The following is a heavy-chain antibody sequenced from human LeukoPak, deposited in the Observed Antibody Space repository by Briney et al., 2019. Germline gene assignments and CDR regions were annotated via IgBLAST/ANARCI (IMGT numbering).Heavy chain of an antibody. CDR1: GFTFSDYY. Sequence: GGSLRLSCAASGFTFSDYYMSWVRQAPGKGLEWVGFIRSIAYGVSTEYAASVKGRFTISRDDSKSIAYLQMNSLKTEDTAVYYCSRADYYGSGSPISLDVWGKGTTVTVPS. D-gene: IGHD3-10*01. J-gene: IGHJ6*04. CDR3: SRADYYGSGSPISLDV. CDR2: IRSIAYGVST. V-gene: IGHV3-49*04.